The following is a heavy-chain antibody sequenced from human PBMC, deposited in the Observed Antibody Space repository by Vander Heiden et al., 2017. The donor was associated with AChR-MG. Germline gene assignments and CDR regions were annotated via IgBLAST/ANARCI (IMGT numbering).Heavy chain of an antibody. CDR2: MNPNSGNT. J-gene: IGHJ5*02. V-gene: IGHV1-8*01. Sequence: QVQLVQSGAEVKKPGASVKVSCKASGYTFTSYDINWVRQATGQGLEWMGWMNPNSGNTGYAQKFQGRVTMTRNTSISTAYMELSSLRSEDTAVYYCARMALAVAGGKPTYNWFDPWGQGTLDTVSS. CDR3: ARMALAVAGGKPTYNWFDP. CDR1: GYTFTSYD. D-gene: IGHD6-19*01.